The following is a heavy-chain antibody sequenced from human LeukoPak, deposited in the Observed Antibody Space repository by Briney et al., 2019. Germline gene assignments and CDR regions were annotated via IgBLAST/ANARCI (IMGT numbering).Heavy chain of an antibody. D-gene: IGHD5/OR15-5a*01. CDR1: GGSMSPYH. J-gene: IGHJ4*02. V-gene: IGHV4-59*08. CDR2: IYYSGST. Sequence: SETLSLTCTVSGGSMSPYHWGWIRQPPGKGLEWTGYIYYSGSTNYNPSLNSRVTISVDTSKNQFSLRLSSVTAADTAIYYCARAVSGRFDYWGRGTLVTVPP. CDR3: ARAVSGRFDY.